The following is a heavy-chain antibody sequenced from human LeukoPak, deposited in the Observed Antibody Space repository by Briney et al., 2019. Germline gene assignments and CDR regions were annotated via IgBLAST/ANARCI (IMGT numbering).Heavy chain of an antibody. J-gene: IGHJ4*02. V-gene: IGHV3-74*01. CDR3: ARDVGYRIEN. CDR1: GFTFRNYW. Sequence: PGGSLRLSCAASGFTFRNYWMHWVRQAPGKGLVWVSRINSDGSSTSYADSVKGRFTISRDNAKNMLYLQMSSLRVEDTAVYYCARDVGYRIENWGQGTLVTVSS. D-gene: IGHD5-24*01. CDR2: INSDGSST.